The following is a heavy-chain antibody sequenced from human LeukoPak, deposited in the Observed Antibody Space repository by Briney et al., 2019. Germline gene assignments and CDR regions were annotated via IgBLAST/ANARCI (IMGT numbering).Heavy chain of an antibody. CDR3: ARASDPWLQLT. J-gene: IGHJ5*02. D-gene: IGHD5-24*01. V-gene: IGHV3-7*05. Sequence: GGSLRLSCAASGFTFSNYWMIWVRQAPGKGLEWVGNIKQDGSENRYADSVRGRFSISRDNAQTSLYLQMNSLRAEDTAVYYCARASDPWLQLTWGQGTLVTVSS. CDR1: GFTFSNYW. CDR2: IKQDGSEN.